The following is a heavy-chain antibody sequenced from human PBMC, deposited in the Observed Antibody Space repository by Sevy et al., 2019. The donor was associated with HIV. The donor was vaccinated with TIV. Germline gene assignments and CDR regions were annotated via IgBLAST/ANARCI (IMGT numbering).Heavy chain of an antibody. Sequence: GGSLRLSCAASGFTFSNYWIHWVRQAPGKGLVWVSRINGDGSSTSYADSVKGRFTISRDNAKNTLYLQMNSLTAEDTVVYYCARNLITVAGMLYYFDFWGQGTLVTVSS. CDR2: INGDGSST. J-gene: IGHJ4*02. CDR1: GFTFSNYW. CDR3: ARNLITVAGMLYYFDF. D-gene: IGHD6-19*01. V-gene: IGHV3-74*01.